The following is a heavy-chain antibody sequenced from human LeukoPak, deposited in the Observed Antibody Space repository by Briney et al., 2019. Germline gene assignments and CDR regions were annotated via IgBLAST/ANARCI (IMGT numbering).Heavy chain of an antibody. CDR3: ARWGIAAAGPSFDY. CDR1: GGSISSYY. CDR2: IYYSGRT. V-gene: IGHV4-59*08. D-gene: IGHD6-13*01. J-gene: IGHJ4*02. Sequence: SETLSLTCTVSGGSISSYYWSWIRQPPGKGLGWSGYIYYSGRTNYNPSLKSRVTIPVDPSKNQFSLKLSSVTAADTAVYYCARWGIAAAGPSFDYWGQGTLVTVSS.